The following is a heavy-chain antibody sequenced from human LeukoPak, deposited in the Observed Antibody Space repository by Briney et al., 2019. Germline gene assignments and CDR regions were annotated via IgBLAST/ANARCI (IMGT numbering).Heavy chain of an antibody. J-gene: IGHJ4*02. CDR1: GGSFSGYY. D-gene: IGHD3-22*01. Sequence: SETLSLTCAVYGGSFSGYYWSWIRQPPGKGLEWIGEINHSGSTNYNPSLKSRVTISVDTSKNQFSLKLSSVTAADTAVYYCARALYYYDSSGYITYFDYWGQGTLVTVSS. CDR3: ARALYYYDSSGYITYFDY. V-gene: IGHV4-34*01. CDR2: INHSGST.